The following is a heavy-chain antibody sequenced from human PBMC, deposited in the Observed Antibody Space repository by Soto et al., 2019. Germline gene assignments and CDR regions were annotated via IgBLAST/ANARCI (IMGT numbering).Heavy chain of an antibody. V-gene: IGHV3-74*01. J-gene: IGHJ4*02. CDR3: ARGGAMGVDY. Sequence: GGSLRLSCTASGFTLNTHWMHWVRQAPGKGLVWVSRIYFDGITTNYADSVKGRLTVSRDNAKNTVYLHVDTLRDEDTAVYYCARGGAMGVDYWGQGTLVTVSS. CDR2: IYFDGITT. D-gene: IGHD1-26*01. CDR1: GFTLNTHW.